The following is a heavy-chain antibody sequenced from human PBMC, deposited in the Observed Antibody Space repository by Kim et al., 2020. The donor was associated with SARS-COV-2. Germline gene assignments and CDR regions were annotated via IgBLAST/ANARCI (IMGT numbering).Heavy chain of an antibody. D-gene: IGHD1-26*01. Sequence: SETLSLTCAVYGGSFSGYYWSWIRQPPGKGLEWIGEINHSGSTNYNPSLKSRVTISVDTSKNQFSLKLSSVTAADTAVYYCARALSGGSYHTWFDPWGQGTLVTVSS. J-gene: IGHJ5*02. CDR1: GGSFSGYY. CDR3: ARALSGGSYHTWFDP. V-gene: IGHV4-34*01. CDR2: INHSGST.